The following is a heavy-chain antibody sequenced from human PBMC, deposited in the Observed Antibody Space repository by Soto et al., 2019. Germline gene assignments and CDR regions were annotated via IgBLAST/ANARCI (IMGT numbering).Heavy chain of an antibody. CDR1: GYTFTGYY. Sequence: ASVKVSCKAYGYTFTGYYMHWVRQAPGQGLEWMGWINPNSGRTNYAQKFQGWVTMTRDTSISTAYMELSRLRSDDTAVYYCARGPYDILTGYRAFDIWGQGTTVTV. CDR3: ARGPYDILTGYRAFDI. J-gene: IGHJ3*02. CDR2: INPNSGRT. D-gene: IGHD3-9*01. V-gene: IGHV1-2*04.